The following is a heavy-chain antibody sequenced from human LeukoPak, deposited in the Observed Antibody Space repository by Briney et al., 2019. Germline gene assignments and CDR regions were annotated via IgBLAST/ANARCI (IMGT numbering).Heavy chain of an antibody. CDR2: IYYSGST. D-gene: IGHD5-18*01. J-gene: IGHJ4*02. V-gene: IGHV4-30-4*01. Sequence: PSETLSLTCTVSGGSISSGDYYWSWIRQPPGKGLEWIGYIYYSGSTCYNPSLKSRVTISVDTSKNQFSLKLSSVTAADTAVYYCGSWLPPSHFDYWGQGTLVTVSS. CDR1: GGSISSGDYY. CDR3: GSWLPPSHFDY.